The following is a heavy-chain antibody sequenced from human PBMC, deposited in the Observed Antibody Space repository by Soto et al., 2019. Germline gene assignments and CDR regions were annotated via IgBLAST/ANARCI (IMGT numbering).Heavy chain of an antibody. V-gene: IGHV4-61*01. CDR1: GGSVSSYSYF. CDR3: ARVGYFGGAY. CDR2: ITSSGST. J-gene: IGHJ4*02. D-gene: IGHD4-17*01. Sequence: PSETLSLTCTVSGGSVSSYSYFWTWIRQPPGAGLEWIAYITSSGSTYYNPSLKSRVTMSLDTSKNQLSLTLSSVTAADTAVYYCARVGYFGGAYWGQGILVTVSS.